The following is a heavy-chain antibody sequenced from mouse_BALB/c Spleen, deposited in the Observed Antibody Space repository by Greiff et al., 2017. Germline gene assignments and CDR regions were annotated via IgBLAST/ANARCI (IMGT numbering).Heavy chain of an antibody. CDR3: ARDRSFAY. D-gene: IGHD2-14*01. CDR1: GYTFTDYV. J-gene: IGHJ3*01. Sequence: VHLVESGPELVKPGASVKMSCKASGYTFTDYVISWVKQRTGQGLEWIGEIYPGSGSTYYNEKFKGKATLTADKSSNTAYMQLSSLTSEDSAVYFCARDRSFAYWGQGTLVTVSA. V-gene: IGHV1-77*01. CDR2: IYPGSGST.